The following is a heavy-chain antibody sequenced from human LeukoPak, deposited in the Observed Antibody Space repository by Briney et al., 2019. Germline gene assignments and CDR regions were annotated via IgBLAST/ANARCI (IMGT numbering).Heavy chain of an antibody. CDR1: GFDFKNFW. CDR2: ISSNGGST. J-gene: IGHJ4*02. D-gene: IGHD5-24*01. Sequence: PGGSLRLSCAASGFDFKNFWMHWVRQAPGKGLKYVSAISSNGGSTYYANSVKGRFTISRDNSKNTLYLQMGSLRAEDMAVYYCARDRRDGYNSYYFDYWGQGTLVTVSS. CDR3: ARDRRDGYNSYYFDY. V-gene: IGHV3-64*01.